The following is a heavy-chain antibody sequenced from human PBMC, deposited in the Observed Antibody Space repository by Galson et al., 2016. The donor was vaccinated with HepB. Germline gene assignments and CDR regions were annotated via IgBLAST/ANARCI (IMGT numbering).Heavy chain of an antibody. CDR3: ARTIGRSLHQGPIGLPPGTLLQEHL. CDR1: GYTFTGYY. J-gene: IGHJ6*01. Sequence: SVKVSCKASGYTFTGYYMHWVRQAPGQGLEWMGWINPNSGGTNYAQKFQGWVTMTRDTSISTAYMELSRLRSDDTAVYYCARTIGRSLHQGPIGLPPGTLLQEHLWG. CDR2: INPNSGGT. V-gene: IGHV1-2*04.